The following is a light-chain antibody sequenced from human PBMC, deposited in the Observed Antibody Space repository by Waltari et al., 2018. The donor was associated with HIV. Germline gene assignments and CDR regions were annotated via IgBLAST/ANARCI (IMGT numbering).Light chain of an antibody. CDR2: GNT. Sequence: QSVLTPPPSVSGAPGKRVTIYCTGSSSNIGAGYEVHWFQQLPGTAPKLLIYGNTNRPSGVPDRFSGSKSGTSASLAITGLQAEDEADYYCQSYDSGLTAYVFGTGTKVTVL. CDR3: QSYDSGLTAYV. CDR1: SSNIGAGYE. V-gene: IGLV1-40*01. J-gene: IGLJ1*01.